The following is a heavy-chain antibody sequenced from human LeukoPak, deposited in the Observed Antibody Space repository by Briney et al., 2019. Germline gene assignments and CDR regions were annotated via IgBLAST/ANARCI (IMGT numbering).Heavy chain of an antibody. V-gene: IGHV3-23*01. CDR3: AKDPGLWFGELWDNWFDP. CDR2: ISGSGGST. D-gene: IGHD3-10*01. CDR1: GFTFGSYA. J-gene: IGHJ5*02. Sequence: PGGSLRLSCAASGFTFGSYAMSWVRQAPGKGLEWVSAISGSGGSTYYADSVKGRFTISRDNSKNTLYLQMNSLRAEDTAVYYCAKDPGLWFGELWDNWFDPWGQGTLVTVSS.